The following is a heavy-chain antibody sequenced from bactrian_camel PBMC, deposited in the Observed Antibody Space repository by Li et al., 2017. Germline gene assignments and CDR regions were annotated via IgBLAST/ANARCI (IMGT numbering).Heavy chain of an antibody. V-gene: IGHV3S55*01. CDR1: GYTSSSCA. J-gene: IGHJ4*01. CDR3: TRGRPPVTTVQALVY. Sequence: HVQLVESGGGSVQAGGSLRLSCAASGYTSSSCAMGWYRQAPGKEREFVSTIFSDGSTYYADSVKGRFTISRDNAQNTMYLQLNSLKTEDTAMYYCTRGRPPVTTVQALVYRGQGTQVTVS. CDR2: IFSDGST. D-gene: IGHD3*01.